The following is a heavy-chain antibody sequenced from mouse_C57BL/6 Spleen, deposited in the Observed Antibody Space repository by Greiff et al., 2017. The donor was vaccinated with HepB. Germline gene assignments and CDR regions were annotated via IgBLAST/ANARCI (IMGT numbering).Heavy chain of an antibody. CDR3: ERWLRYWYFDV. V-gene: IGHV1-18*01. Sequence: EVQLQQSGPELVKPGASVKIPCKASGYTFTDYNMDWVKQSHGKSLEWIGDINPNNGGTIYNQKFKGKATLTVDKSSSTAYMELRSLTSEDTAVYYCERWLRYWYFDVWGTGTTVTVSS. J-gene: IGHJ1*03. D-gene: IGHD2-2*01. CDR2: INPNNGGT. CDR1: GYTFTDYN.